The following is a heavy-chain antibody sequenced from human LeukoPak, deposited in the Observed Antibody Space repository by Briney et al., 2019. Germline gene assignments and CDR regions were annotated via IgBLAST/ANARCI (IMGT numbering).Heavy chain of an antibody. CDR3: ARAEGEIYYRSGSNNWFDP. V-gene: IGHV4-38-2*02. CDR1: GYSIISGYY. Sequence: SETLSLTCTVSGYSIISGYYWGWIRQPPGKGLEWIGTIRHSGTTYYNPSLKSRVPITIDSSKNQFSLKLTSVTAADTAVVYCARAEGEIYYRSGSNNWFDPWGQGTLVTVSS. J-gene: IGHJ5*02. D-gene: IGHD3-10*01. CDR2: IRHSGTT.